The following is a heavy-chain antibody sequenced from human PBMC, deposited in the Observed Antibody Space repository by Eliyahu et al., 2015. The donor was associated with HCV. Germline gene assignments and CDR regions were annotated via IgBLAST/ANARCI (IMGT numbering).Heavy chain of an antibody. J-gene: IGHJ5*02. Sequence: QVQLQESGPGLVKPSETLSLTCTVSGGSIPTYYWSWIRQAPGKGPGWIGYIPYRGSTNYNPSLKSRVTISIDTSKNQFSLNLTSVTAADTAVYYCASGGGGIAVAGTGGWFDPWGQGTLVTVSS. V-gene: IGHV4-59*01. CDR2: IPYRGST. CDR1: GGSIPTYY. CDR3: ASGGGGIAVAGTGGWFDP. D-gene: IGHD6-19*01.